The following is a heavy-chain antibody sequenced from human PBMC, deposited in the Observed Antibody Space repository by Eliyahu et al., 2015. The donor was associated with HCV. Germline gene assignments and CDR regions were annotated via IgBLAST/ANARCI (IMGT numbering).Heavy chain of an antibody. CDR1: GFTFEDYA. CDR2: ISWNSGTI. CDR3: AKSFLFWSGYAFDF. J-gene: IGHJ3*01. D-gene: IGHD3-3*01. V-gene: IGHV3-9*01. Sequence: EVQQVESGGGLVQPGRSLRVSCAASGFTFEDYAMHWVRQAPGKGLEWVSGISWNSGTIAYADSVKGRFTISRDNAQNSLYLQMNSLRAEDTAFYYCAKSFLFWSGYAFDFWGQGTMVTVSS.